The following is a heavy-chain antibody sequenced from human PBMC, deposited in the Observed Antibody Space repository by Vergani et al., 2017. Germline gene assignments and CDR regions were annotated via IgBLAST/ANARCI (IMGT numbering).Heavy chain of an antibody. CDR2: INHSGST. Sequence: QVQLQQWGAGLLKPSETLSLTCAVYGGSFSGYYWSWIRQPPGKGLEWIGEINHSGSTNYNPSLKSRVTISVDTSKTQFSLKLSSVTAADTTVYYCASLYYYDSSGLNWFDPWGQGTLVTVSS. V-gene: IGHV4-34*01. CDR1: GGSFSGYY. CDR3: ASLYYYDSSGLNWFDP. D-gene: IGHD3-22*01. J-gene: IGHJ5*02.